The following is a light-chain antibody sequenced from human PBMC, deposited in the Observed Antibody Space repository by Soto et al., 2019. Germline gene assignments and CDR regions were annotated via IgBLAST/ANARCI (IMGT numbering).Light chain of an antibody. CDR2: DAP. J-gene: IGKJ4*01. Sequence: DIQMTQSPSSLSASVGDRVIITCQASQDISTSLNWYQQKPGKAPKLLIYDAPNLDRGVPSRFSGRGSGTDFTFVISSLQPEDIGTYYCQLYDNFPLTFGGGTKVELK. V-gene: IGKV1-33*01. CDR1: QDISTS. CDR3: QLYDNFPLT.